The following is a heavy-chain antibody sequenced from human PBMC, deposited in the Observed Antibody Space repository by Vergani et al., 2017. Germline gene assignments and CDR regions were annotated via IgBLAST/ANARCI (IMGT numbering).Heavy chain of an antibody. J-gene: IGHJ4*02. D-gene: IGHD3-22*01. CDR1: GFTFRSYA. CDR2: ITGRGDTT. V-gene: IGHV3-23*01. Sequence: EVQLLQSGGGLVQPGGSLRLSCAASGFTFRSYAMTWVRQAPGKGLEWVSSITGRGDTTHHADSVKGRFSISRDNTKNTMYLQMNTLRVEDTAVYYCVKAYDSSGYYYVEPFDYWGQGTLVTVSS. CDR3: VKAYDSSGYYYVEPFDY.